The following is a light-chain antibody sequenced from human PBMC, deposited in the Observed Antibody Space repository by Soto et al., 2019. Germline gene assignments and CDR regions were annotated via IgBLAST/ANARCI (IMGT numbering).Light chain of an antibody. V-gene: IGKV1-9*01. Sequence: DIQLTQSPSFLSASVGDRVTITCRASQGISSSLAWYQQKSGKAPNFLIYAASTLQTGVPSRFSGSGSGTEFTLTISSLQPEDFATYYGQQLNTYPFTFGPGTKVDI. CDR1: QGISSS. CDR2: AAS. J-gene: IGKJ3*01. CDR3: QQLNTYPFT.